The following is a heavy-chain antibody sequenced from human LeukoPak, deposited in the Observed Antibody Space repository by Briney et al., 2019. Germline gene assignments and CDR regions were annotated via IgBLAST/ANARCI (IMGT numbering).Heavy chain of an antibody. V-gene: IGHV3-43*02. CDR1: GFTFNHYA. D-gene: IGHD2-21*02. CDR2: ISGDCCNT. CDR3: AKGDIVVVTAIPDY. J-gene: IGHJ4*02. Sequence: PGGSLRLSCAASGFTFNHYAMHWVRQAPGKGLEWVSLISGDCCNTYYADSVKGRFTISRDNTKNSLYLQMNSLRTKDTALYDCAKGDIVVVTAIPDYWGQGTLVTVSS.